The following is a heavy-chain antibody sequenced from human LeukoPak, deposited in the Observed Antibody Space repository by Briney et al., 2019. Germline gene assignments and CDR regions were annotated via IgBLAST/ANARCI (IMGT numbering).Heavy chain of an antibody. CDR2: ISSSGSTI. CDR1: GFTFSDYY. Sequence: PGGSLRLSCAASGFTFSDYYMSWIRRAPGKGLEWVSYISSSGSTIYYADSVKGRFTISRDNAKNSLYLQMNSLRAEDTAVYYCARREEGITGTTEFDYWGQGTLVTVSS. CDR3: ARREEGITGTTEFDY. D-gene: IGHD1-20*01. J-gene: IGHJ4*02. V-gene: IGHV3-11*04.